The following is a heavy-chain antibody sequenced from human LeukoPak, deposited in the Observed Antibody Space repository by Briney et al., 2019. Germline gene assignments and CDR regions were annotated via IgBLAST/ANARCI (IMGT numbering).Heavy chain of an antibody. Sequence: ASVKVSCKASGYTFTGYYMHWVRQAPGQGLEWMGWINPNSGGTNYAQKFQGRVTMTRDTSISTAYMELSRLRSDDTAVYYCAREAVVVPAAISGAFDIWGQGTMVTVSS. CDR3: AREAVVVPAAISGAFDI. V-gene: IGHV1-2*02. CDR1: GYTFTGYY. J-gene: IGHJ3*02. CDR2: INPNSGGT. D-gene: IGHD2-2*01.